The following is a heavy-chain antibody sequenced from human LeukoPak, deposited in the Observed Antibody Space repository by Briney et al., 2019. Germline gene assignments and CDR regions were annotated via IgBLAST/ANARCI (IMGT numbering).Heavy chain of an antibody. CDR3: ATQWESGAFDI. CDR1: GGSIGNYY. CDR2: IYYSGST. D-gene: IGHD1-26*01. V-gene: IGHV4-59*08. Sequence: SETLSLTCTVSGGSIGNYYYNWIRQPPGKGLEWIGYIYYSGSTNYNPSLKSRVTISVDTSKNQFSLKLSSVTAADTAVYYCATQWESGAFDIWGQGTMVTVSS. J-gene: IGHJ3*02.